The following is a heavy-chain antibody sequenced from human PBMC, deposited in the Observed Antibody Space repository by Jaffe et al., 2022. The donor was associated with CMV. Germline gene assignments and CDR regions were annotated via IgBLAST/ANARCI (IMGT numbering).Heavy chain of an antibody. V-gene: IGHV4-59*08. Sequence: QVQLQESGPGLVKPSETLSLTCTVSGGSISSYYWSWIRQPPGKGLEWIGYIYYSGSTNYNPSLKSRVTISVDTSKNQFSLKLSSVTAADTAVYYCARLPYDSSGYFWGAFDYWGQGTLVTVSS. CDR3: ARLPYDSSGYFWGAFDY. J-gene: IGHJ4*02. CDR1: GGSISSYY. CDR2: IYYSGST. D-gene: IGHD3-22*01.